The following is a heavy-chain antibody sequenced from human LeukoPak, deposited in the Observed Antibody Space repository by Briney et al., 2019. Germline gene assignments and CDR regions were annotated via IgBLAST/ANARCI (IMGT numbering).Heavy chain of an antibody. CDR2: INHSGST. Sequence: NPSETLSLTCAVYGGSFSGYYWSWIRQPPGKGLEWIGAINHSGSTNYNPSLKSRVTISVDTSKNQFSLKLSSVTAADTAVYYCARGWGPMVRGKRGFDYWGQGTLVTVSS. D-gene: IGHD3-10*01. J-gene: IGHJ4*02. CDR3: ARGWGPMVRGKRGFDY. CDR1: GGSFSGYY. V-gene: IGHV4-34*01.